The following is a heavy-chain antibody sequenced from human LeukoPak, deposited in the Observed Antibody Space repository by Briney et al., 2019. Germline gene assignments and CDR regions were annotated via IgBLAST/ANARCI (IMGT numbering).Heavy chain of an antibody. V-gene: IGHV4-4*02. CDR2: IYHAGST. CDR3: ARAAAVTGQFEF. D-gene: IGHD6-19*01. CDR1: GASISSSHW. Sequence: SSETLSLTCTVSGASISSSHWWTWVRQPPGEALEWIGEIYHAGSTKYNPSLKSRLTISVDKSSNSFSLSLTSVTAADTAFYYCARAAAVTGQFEFWGQGTLVTVSS. J-gene: IGHJ4*02.